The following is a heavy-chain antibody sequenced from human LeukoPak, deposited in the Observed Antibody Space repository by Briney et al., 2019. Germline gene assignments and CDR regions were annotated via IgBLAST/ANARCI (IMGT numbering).Heavy chain of an antibody. CDR3: ATDTYYDFWSGPVEY. D-gene: IGHD3-3*01. J-gene: IGHJ4*02. CDR1: GFTISGFF. CDR2: ISSSGSTI. Sequence: GGSLRLSCAASGFTISGFFMTWVRQAPGKGLEWVSYISSSGSTIYYADSVKGRFTISRDNAKNSLYLQMNSLRAEDTAVYYCATDTYYDFWSGPVEYWGQGTLVTVSS. V-gene: IGHV3-11*04.